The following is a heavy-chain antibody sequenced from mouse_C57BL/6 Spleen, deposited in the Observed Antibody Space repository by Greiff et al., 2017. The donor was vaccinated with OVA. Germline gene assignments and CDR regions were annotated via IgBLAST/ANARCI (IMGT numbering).Heavy chain of an antibody. Sequence: EVQLQESGPGLVKPSQSLSLTCSVTGYSITSGYYWNWIRQFPGNKLEWMGYISYDGSNNYNPSLKNRISITRDTSMNLFFLKLNSVTTEDTATYYCARERGSTAQATSDYFDYWGQGTTLTVSS. J-gene: IGHJ2*01. CDR2: ISYDGSN. D-gene: IGHD3-2*02. V-gene: IGHV3-6*01. CDR3: ARERGSTAQATSDYFDY. CDR1: GYSITSGYY.